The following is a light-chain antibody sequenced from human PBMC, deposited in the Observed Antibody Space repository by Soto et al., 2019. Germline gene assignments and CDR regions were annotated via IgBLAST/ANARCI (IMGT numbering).Light chain of an antibody. CDR2: AAS. Sequence: DIQLTQSPSFLSASVGDRVTITCRASQGLSNYLAWYQQKPGKVPKLLIYAASTLQSGVPSRFSGSGFGTEFTLTISSLQSEDFATYHCQQINTYPITFGQGTRLEIK. CDR1: QGLSNY. J-gene: IGKJ5*01. V-gene: IGKV1-9*01. CDR3: QQINTYPIT.